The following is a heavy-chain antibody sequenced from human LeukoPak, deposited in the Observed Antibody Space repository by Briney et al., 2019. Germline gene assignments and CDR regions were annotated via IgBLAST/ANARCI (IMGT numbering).Heavy chain of an antibody. J-gene: IGHJ4*02. CDR2: INSDGSST. D-gene: IGHD4-23*01. CDR3: ARTLYGGKAFDY. Sequence: PGGSLRLSCAASGFTFSSYWMHWVRQAPGKGLVWVSRINSDGSSTSYADSVKGRFTISRDNAKNTLYLQMNSLRVEDTAVYYCARTLYGGKAFDYWGQGTLVTVSS. V-gene: IGHV3-74*01. CDR1: GFTFSSYW.